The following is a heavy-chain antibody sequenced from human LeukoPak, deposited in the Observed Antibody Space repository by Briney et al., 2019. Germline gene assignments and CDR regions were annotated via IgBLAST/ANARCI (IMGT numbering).Heavy chain of an antibody. J-gene: IGHJ4*02. CDR3: ARVLGDYYDSSGFDY. CDR2: IWYDGSNK. V-gene: IGHV3-33*01. Sequence: GRSLRLSCAASGFTFSSYGMHWVRQAPGKGLEWVAVIWYDGSNKYYADSVKGRFTISRDNSKNTLYLQMNSLRAEDTAVYYCARVLGDYYDSSGFDYWGQGTLVTVS. CDR1: GFTFSSYG. D-gene: IGHD3-22*01.